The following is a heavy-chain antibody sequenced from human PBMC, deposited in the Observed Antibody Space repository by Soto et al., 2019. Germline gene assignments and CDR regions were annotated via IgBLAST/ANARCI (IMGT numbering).Heavy chain of an antibody. CDR3: TLSTIVGTILRFDF. Sequence: QITLKESGPTLVKPTQTLTLTCTLSGFSLSTSGVGVGWIRQPPGTALEWLALIYCDDDKRYSPSLKSRVTITKDTPXNHAARTMTNMDPVDTATYYCTLSTIVGTILRFDFWGQGTLVTVSS. CDR1: GFSLSTSGVG. CDR2: IYCDDDK. D-gene: IGHD5-12*01. J-gene: IGHJ4*02. V-gene: IGHV2-5*02.